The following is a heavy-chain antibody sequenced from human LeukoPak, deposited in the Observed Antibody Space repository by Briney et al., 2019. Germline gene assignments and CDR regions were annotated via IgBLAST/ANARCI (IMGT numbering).Heavy chain of an antibody. D-gene: IGHD3-10*01. J-gene: IGHJ4*02. Sequence: ASVKVSCKASGYTFTGYYMHWVRQAPGQGLEWMGWINPNSGGTNYAQKFQGRVTMTRDTSISTAYMELSRLRSDDTAVYYCAREWSWFGDHEGYFDYWGQGTPVTVSS. CDR3: AREWSWFGDHEGYFDY. CDR2: INPNSGGT. CDR1: GYTFTGYY. V-gene: IGHV1-2*02.